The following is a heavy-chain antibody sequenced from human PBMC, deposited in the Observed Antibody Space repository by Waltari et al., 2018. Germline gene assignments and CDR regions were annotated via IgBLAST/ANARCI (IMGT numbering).Heavy chain of an antibody. CDR1: GFTFSNYW. D-gene: IGHD3-10*01. Sequence: EVQVVESGGGLVQPGGSLRLSWVASGFTFSNYWMSWVRQAPGKGLEWVANIKPDGSEKNHVDSVKGRFTISRDNAKNSLYLQMNSLRAEDTAVYYCVQGGFYYADWGQGTLVTVSS. CDR3: VQGGFYYAD. CDR2: IKPDGSEK. J-gene: IGHJ4*02. V-gene: IGHV3-7*01.